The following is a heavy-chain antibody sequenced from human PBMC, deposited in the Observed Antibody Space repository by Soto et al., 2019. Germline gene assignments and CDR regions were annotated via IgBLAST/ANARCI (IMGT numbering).Heavy chain of an antibody. CDR3: ARDQRYYDILTGYLPPHFDY. J-gene: IGHJ4*02. CDR1: GYTFTSYG. D-gene: IGHD3-9*01. CDR2: ISAYNGNT. Sequence: ASVKVSCKASGYTFTSYGISWVRQAPGQGLEWMGWISAYNGNTNYAQKLQGRVTMTTDTSTSTAYMELRSLRSDDTAVYYCARDQRYYDILTGYLPPHFDYWGQGTLVTVSS. V-gene: IGHV1-18*01.